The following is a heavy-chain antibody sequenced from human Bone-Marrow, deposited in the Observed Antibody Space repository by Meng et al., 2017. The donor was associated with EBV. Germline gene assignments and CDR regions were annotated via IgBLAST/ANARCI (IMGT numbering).Heavy chain of an antibody. CDR2: VHYTGST. D-gene: IGHD6-19*01. Sequence: QLQLRESAQRQVKPSGTLSPTCTVSGDSISSFYYWGWIRQPPGRGLEWIGSVHYTGSTYYSPSLKSRVTVSVDTSKNQFSLRLTSVTAADTAVYYCARPFPSWQSPRLDPFGAWGQGTLVTVSS. J-gene: IGHJ5*02. V-gene: IGHV4-39*01. CDR3: ARPFPSWQSPRLDPFGA. CDR1: GDSISSFYY.